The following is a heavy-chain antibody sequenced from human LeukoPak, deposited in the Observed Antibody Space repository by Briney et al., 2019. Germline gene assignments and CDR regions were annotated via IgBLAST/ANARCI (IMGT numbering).Heavy chain of an antibody. CDR2: ISGSGGST. CDR3: AKVYYGSGSYSHLDY. Sequence: GGSLRLSCAASGFTFSSYAMSWVRQAPGQGLEWVSTISGSGGSTYYADSVKGRFTISRDNSKNTLYLQMNSLRAEDTAVFYCAKVYYGSGSYSHLDYWGQGTLVTVSS. D-gene: IGHD3-10*01. J-gene: IGHJ4*02. V-gene: IGHV3-23*01. CDR1: GFTFSSYA.